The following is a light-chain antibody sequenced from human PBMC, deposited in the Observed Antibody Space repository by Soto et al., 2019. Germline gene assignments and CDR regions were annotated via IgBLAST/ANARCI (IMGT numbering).Light chain of an antibody. Sequence: DVQMTQSPSTLSASIGDRVTITCRASQSIGQWLAWFQQKPGKAPKVLIYKASALQTGVPSRFRASGSGTDFTLTICSLLPDDFTAYYCQLYSPAYPWTFGQGTKVE. V-gene: IGKV1-5*03. J-gene: IGKJ1*01. CDR2: KAS. CDR1: QSIGQW. CDR3: QLYSPAYPWT.